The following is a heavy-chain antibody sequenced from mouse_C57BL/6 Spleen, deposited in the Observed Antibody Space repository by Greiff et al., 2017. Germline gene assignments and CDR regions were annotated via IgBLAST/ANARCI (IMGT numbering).Heavy chain of an antibody. D-gene: IGHD1-1*01. CDR3: ARDYYGTLFDY. J-gene: IGHJ2*01. V-gene: IGHV1-82*01. Sequence: VQLQQSGPELVKPGASVKISCKASGYAFRSSWMNWVKQRPGKGLEWIGRIYPGDGDTNYNGKFKGKATLTADKSSSTAYMQLSSLTSEDSAVYFCARDYYGTLFDYWGQGTTLTVSS. CDR1: GYAFRSSW. CDR2: IYPGDGDT.